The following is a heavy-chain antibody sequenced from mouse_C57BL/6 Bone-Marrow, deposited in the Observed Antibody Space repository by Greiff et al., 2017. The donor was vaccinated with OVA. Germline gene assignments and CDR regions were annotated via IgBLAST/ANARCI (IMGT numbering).Heavy chain of an antibody. CDR1: GYTFTSYW. J-gene: IGHJ3*01. V-gene: IGHV1-64*01. CDR2: IHPNSGST. Sequence: VQLQQPGAELVKPGASVKLSCKASGYTFTSYWMHWVKQRPGQGLEWIGMIHPNSGSTNYNEKFKSKATLTVDKSSSTAYMQRSSLTSEDSAVYYCARLVSWFAYWGQGTLVTVSA. D-gene: IGHD2-2*01. CDR3: ARLVSWFAY.